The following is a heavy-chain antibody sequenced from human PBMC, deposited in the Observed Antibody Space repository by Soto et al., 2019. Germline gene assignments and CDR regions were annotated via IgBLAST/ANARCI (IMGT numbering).Heavy chain of an antibody. D-gene: IGHD6-19*01. J-gene: IGHJ5*02. Sequence: GESLKISCKGSGYSFTSYWISRVRQMPGKGLEWMGIIYPSDSYTRYSPSFQGQVTISADKSISTAYLQWSSLKASDTAMYYCARRIAVAGSAWFDPWGQGTLVTVSS. V-gene: IGHV5-51*01. CDR3: ARRIAVAGSAWFDP. CDR1: GYSFTSYW. CDR2: IYPSDSYT.